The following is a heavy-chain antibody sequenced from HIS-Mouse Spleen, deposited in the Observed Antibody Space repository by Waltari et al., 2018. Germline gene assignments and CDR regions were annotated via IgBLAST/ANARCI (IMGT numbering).Heavy chain of an antibody. V-gene: IGHV4-39*01. D-gene: IGHD2-21*02. CDR3: ARKRTASGWFDP. CDR1: GGSISSSSYY. Sequence: QLQLQESGPGLVKPSETLSLTCTVSGGSISSSSYYWGWIRQPPGKGLEWIGSIYYRGSTYNNPSLKSRVTISVDTSKNQFSLKLSSVTAADTAVYYCARKRTASGWFDPWGQGTLVTVSS. J-gene: IGHJ5*02. CDR2: IYYRGST.